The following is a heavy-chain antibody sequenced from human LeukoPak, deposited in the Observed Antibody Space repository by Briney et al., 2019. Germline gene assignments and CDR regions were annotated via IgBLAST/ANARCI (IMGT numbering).Heavy chain of an antibody. Sequence: GGSLRLSCAASGFTFSSYSMNWVRQAAGKGLGWVSSISSSGSYISYPDSVKGRFTISRDNAKNSLFLQMNSLRAEDTAVYYCARVGCRGGSCSSRGDYYDGMDVWGQGTTVTVSS. J-gene: IGHJ6*02. V-gene: IGHV3-21*01. D-gene: IGHD2-15*01. CDR2: ISSSGSYI. CDR1: GFTFSSYS. CDR3: ARVGCRGGSCSSRGDYYDGMDV.